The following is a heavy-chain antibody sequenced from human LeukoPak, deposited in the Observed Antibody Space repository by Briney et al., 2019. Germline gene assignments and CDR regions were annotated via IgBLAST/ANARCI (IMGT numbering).Heavy chain of an antibody. CDR3: AREWGDIAAAVANWFDP. J-gene: IGHJ5*02. CDR2: IKQDGSEK. D-gene: IGHD6-13*01. V-gene: IGHV3-7*01. Sequence: PGGTLRLSCAASGFTFSSYWMSWVRQAPGKGLEWVANIKQDGSEKYYVDSVKGRFTISRDNAKNSLYLQMNSLRAEDTAVYYCAREWGDIAAAVANWFDPWGQGTLVTVSS. CDR1: GFTFSSYW.